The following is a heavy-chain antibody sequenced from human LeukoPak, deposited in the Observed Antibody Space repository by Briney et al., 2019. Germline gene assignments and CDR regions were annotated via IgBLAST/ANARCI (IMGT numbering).Heavy chain of an antibody. CDR3: TKGHYDDSA. V-gene: IGHV3-7*01. J-gene: IGHJ5*02. CDR2: IKPDGYEK. CDR1: GFTFSNFW. Sequence: GGSLRLSCVASGFTFSNFWMSWVRQAPGKGPEWVANIKPDGYEKYYVDSVKGRFTISRDNTRNLLYLQMNRLRAEDTAVYYCTKGHYDDSAWDQGTLVTVSS. D-gene: IGHD4-17*01.